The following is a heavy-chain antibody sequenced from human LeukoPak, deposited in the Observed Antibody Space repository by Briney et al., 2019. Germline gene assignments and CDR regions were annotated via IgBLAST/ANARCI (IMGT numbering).Heavy chain of an antibody. Sequence: TGGSLRLSCAASGFTFSSYGMHWVRQAPSKGLEWVAFIRYDGSNKYYADSVKGRFTISRDNSKNTLYLQMNSLRAEDTAVYYCAKDSSPYYYDSSGYYSVAYFQHWGQGTLVTVSS. J-gene: IGHJ1*01. CDR3: AKDSSPYYYDSSGYYSVAYFQH. CDR1: GFTFSSYG. CDR2: IRYDGSNK. V-gene: IGHV3-30*02. D-gene: IGHD3-22*01.